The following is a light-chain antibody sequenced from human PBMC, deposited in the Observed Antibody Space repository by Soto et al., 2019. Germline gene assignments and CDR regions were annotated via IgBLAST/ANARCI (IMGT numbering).Light chain of an antibody. CDR1: QSIGTS. Sequence: DIQMTQSPSSLSASVGDIVTVTCRASQSIGTSLNWYQQKAGKAPRVLISAASRLQSGVPSRFSGSGSGTHFTLTISSLQPEDSATYYCQQGYNTFRTFGQGTKVDIK. CDR2: AAS. J-gene: IGKJ1*01. V-gene: IGKV1-39*01. CDR3: QQGYNTFRT.